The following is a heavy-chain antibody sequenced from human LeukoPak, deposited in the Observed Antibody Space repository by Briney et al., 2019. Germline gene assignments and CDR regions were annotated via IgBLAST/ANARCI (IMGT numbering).Heavy chain of an antibody. D-gene: IGHD3-10*01. CDR2: IYHSGST. Sequence: SETLSLTCAVSGGSISSGGYSWSWIRQPPGKGLEWIGYIYHSGSTYYNPSLKSRVTISVDRSKNQFSLKLSSVTAADTAVYYCAREYYYGSGSYGWFDPWGQGTLVTVSS. J-gene: IGHJ5*02. CDR1: GGSISSGGYS. CDR3: AREYYYGSGSYGWFDP. V-gene: IGHV4-30-2*01.